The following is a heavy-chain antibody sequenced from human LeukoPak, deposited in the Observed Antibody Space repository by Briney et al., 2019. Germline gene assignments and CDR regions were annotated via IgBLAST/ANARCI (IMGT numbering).Heavy chain of an antibody. CDR1: GYTFTSYD. CDR2: MNPNSGNT. J-gene: IGHJ3*02. CDR3: ARLTGERGAFDI. D-gene: IGHD7-27*01. V-gene: IGHV1-8*03. Sequence: GASVKVSCKASGYTFTSYDINWVRQATGQGLEWMGWMNPNSGNTGYAQKFQGRVTITRNTSISTAYMELSSLRSEDTAVYYCARLTGERGAFDIWGQGTMVTVSS.